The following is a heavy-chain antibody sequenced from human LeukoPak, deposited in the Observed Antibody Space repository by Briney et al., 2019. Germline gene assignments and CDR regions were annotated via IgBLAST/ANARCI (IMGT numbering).Heavy chain of an antibody. J-gene: IGHJ4*02. CDR1: GYTFTGYY. Sequence: PGASVKVSCKASGYTFTGYYMHWVRQAPGQGLEWMGCINPNSGGTNYAQKFQGRVTMTRDTSIGTAYMELSRLRSDDTAVYYCARERYYYDSSGYYLYYFDYWGQGTLVTVSS. CDR2: INPNSGGT. V-gene: IGHV1-2*02. D-gene: IGHD3-22*01. CDR3: ARERYYYDSSGYYLYYFDY.